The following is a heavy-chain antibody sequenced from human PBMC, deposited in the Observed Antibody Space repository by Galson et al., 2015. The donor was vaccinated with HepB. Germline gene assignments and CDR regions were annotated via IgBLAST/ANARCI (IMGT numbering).Heavy chain of an antibody. CDR2: IYPGDSET. CDR1: GYTFSSSW. J-gene: IGHJ6*02. D-gene: IGHD3-16*01. V-gene: IGHV5-51*01. CDR3: ARHGGIGAPGLYYDMDV. Sequence: QSGAEVKEPGESLKISCKGSGYTFSSSWIGWVRQMPGKGLEWMGVIYPGDSETRYSPSFQGQVTISADKSMNTAYLQWSSLKASDSGVYFCARHGGIGAPGLYYDMDVWGQGTTVTVSS.